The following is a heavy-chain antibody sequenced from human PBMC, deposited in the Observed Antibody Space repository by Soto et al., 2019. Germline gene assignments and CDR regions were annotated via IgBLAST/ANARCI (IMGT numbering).Heavy chain of an antibody. CDR2: ISGSGGST. CDR1: GFTFGNYA. Sequence: GGSLRLSCAASGFTFGNYAMSWVRQAPGKGLEWVSSISGSGGSTYYADSVKGRFTIARDNSKNTLSLQMNSLRVDDTALYYCARAPASSLTASRPFDYWGQGTLVTVSS. CDR3: ARAPASSLTASRPFDY. J-gene: IGHJ4*02. V-gene: IGHV3-23*01. D-gene: IGHD5-18*01.